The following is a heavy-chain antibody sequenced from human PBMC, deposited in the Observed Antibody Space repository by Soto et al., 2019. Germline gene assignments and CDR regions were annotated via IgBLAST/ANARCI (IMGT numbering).Heavy chain of an antibody. CDR3: ARTSGSYPSDY. V-gene: IGHV3-30-3*01. CDR2: ISYDGINK. J-gene: IGHJ4*02. D-gene: IGHD1-26*01. CDR1: GFTFSSYA. Sequence: PGGSLRLSCASSGFTFSSYAMHWVRQAPGKGLEWVALISYDGINKYYADSVKGRFTISRDNSKNTLYVQMNSLRAEDTAVYYCARTSGSYPSDYWGQGTLVTVSS.